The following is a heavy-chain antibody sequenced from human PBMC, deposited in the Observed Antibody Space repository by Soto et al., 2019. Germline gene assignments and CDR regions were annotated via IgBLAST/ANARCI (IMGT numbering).Heavy chain of an antibody. Sequence: GGSLRLSCAASGFTFSDYYMSWIRQAPGKGLEWVSYISSSSSYTNYADSVKGRFTISRDNAKNSLYLQMNSLRAEDTAVYYCARDALYDTSGYYSTPLDYWGQGTLVTVSS. CDR2: ISSSSSYT. CDR1: GFTFSDYY. CDR3: ARDALYDTSGYYSTPLDY. D-gene: IGHD3-22*01. V-gene: IGHV3-11*06. J-gene: IGHJ4*02.